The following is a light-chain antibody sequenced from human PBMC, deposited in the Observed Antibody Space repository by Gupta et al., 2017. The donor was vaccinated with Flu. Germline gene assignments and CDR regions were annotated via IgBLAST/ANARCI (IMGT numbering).Light chain of an antibody. J-gene: IGLJ3*02. CDR2: EDN. V-gene: IGLV6-57*01. Sequence: NFMLTQPHSVSESPGKTVTISCTRSSGSIASNYVQWYQQRPGSSPTTVIYEDNQRPSGVPDRFSGSIDSSSNSASLTISGLKTEDEDDYYCQSYDSNNWVFGGGTKLTVL. CDR1: SGSIASNY. CDR3: QSYDSNNWV.